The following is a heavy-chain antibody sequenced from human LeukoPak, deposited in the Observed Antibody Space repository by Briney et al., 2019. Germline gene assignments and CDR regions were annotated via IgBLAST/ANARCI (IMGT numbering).Heavy chain of an antibody. CDR1: GGSFGNYY. V-gene: IGHV4-59*08. CDR3: ARGWHAFDI. D-gene: IGHD2-15*01. CDR2: IYDSGTT. J-gene: IGHJ3*02. Sequence: KPSETLSLTCTVSGGSFGNYYWSWIRQPPGKGLEWIGYIYDSGTTNYNPSLKSRVTISVDTATNQFSLKLSSVTAADTAVYYCARGWHAFDIWGQGTMVTVSS.